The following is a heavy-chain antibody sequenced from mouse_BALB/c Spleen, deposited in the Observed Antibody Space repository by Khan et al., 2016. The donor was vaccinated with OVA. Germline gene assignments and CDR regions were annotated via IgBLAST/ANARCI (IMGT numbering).Heavy chain of an antibody. Sequence: QVQLQQSGPALVAPSQSLSITCTISGFSLTNYGVHWVRQPPGKGLEWLVVIWSDGSTTYNSALKSRLSIIKDNSKSQVFLKMNSLQTDDTAMYYCARQPYYHYYIMDYWGQGTSVTVSS. D-gene: IGHD2-10*01. J-gene: IGHJ4*01. CDR1: GFSLTNYG. CDR3: ARQPYYHYYIMDY. V-gene: IGHV2-6-1*01. CDR2: IWSDGST.